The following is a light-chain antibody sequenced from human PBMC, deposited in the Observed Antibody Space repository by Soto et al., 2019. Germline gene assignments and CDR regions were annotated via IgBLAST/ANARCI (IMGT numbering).Light chain of an antibody. V-gene: IGKV3-15*01. Sequence: EIVMTQSPATLSVSPGERATLSCMASQSVGSNLAWYQQKPGQAPRLLIYGASTRATGIPARFSGSGCGTEFTLTISSLQSEDFAIYFCQQYNNWPPDRTFGQGTKVEIK. CDR3: QQYNNWPPDRT. CDR1: QSVGSN. J-gene: IGKJ1*01. CDR2: GAS.